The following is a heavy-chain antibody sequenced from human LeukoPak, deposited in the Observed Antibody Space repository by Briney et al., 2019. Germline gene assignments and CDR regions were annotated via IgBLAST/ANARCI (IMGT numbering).Heavy chain of an antibody. V-gene: IGHV4-59*01. CDR3: ARVFSYPLRAPFDP. CDR2: IFYSGST. Sequence: SETLSLTCTVSGGSISSYYWSWIRQPPGKGLEWIGYIFYSGSTNYNPSLKSRVTISVDTSKNQFSLKLSSVTAADTAVYYCARVFSYPLRAPFDPWGQGTLVTVSS. J-gene: IGHJ5*02. CDR1: GGSISSYY. D-gene: IGHD3-3*01.